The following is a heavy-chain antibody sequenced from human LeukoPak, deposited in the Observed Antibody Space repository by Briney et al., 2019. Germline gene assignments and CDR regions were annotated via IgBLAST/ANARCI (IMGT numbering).Heavy chain of an antibody. V-gene: IGHV4-59*01. J-gene: IGHJ5*02. D-gene: IGHD1-26*01. CDR3: ARWWVGDWFDP. CDR1: GGSISSYY. Sequence: SETLSLTCTVSGGSISSYYWSWIRQPPGKGLEWIGYIYYSGSTNYNPSLKSRVTISVDTSKNQFSLKLSSVTAADTAVYYCARWWVGDWFDPWGQGTLVSVSS. CDR2: IYYSGST.